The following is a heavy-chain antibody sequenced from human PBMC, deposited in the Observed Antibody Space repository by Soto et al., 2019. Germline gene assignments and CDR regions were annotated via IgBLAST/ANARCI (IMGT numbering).Heavy chain of an antibody. CDR2: IKSKTDGGTT. CDR1: GFTFSNAW. Sequence: GESLKISCAASGFTFSNAWMNWVRQAPGKGLEWVGRIKSKTDGGTTDYAAPVKGRFTISRDDSKNTLYLQMNSLKTEDTAVYYCTTPYSNYAPGYYYYYGMDVWGQGTTVTVSS. CDR3: TTPYSNYAPGYYYYYGMDV. D-gene: IGHD4-4*01. J-gene: IGHJ6*02. V-gene: IGHV3-15*07.